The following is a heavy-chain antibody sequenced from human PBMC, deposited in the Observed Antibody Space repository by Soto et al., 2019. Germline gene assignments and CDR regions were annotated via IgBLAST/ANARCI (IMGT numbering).Heavy chain of an antibody. D-gene: IGHD3-16*01. CDR1: GGNFNSHN. V-gene: IGHV1-69*08. CDR3: GRDTTTFPYYYGMDV. Sequence: VQLVQSGAEVKKPGSSVKVSCKASGGNFNSHNINWVRQAPGQGLEWMGRIIPTLGKPNYAQKFLGRVTISADTSTSTAYMELSSLNSDDTAVYYFGRDTTTFPYYYGMDVWGQGTTVTVSS. J-gene: IGHJ6*02. CDR2: IIPTLGKP.